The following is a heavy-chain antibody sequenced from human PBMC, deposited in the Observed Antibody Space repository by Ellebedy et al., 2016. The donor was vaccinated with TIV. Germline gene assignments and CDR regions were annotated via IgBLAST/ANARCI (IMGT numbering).Heavy chain of an antibody. CDR1: GGSISSYY. Sequence: SETLSLTCTVSGGSISSYYWSWIRQPPGKGLEWIGYIYYSGSTNYNPSLKSRVTISVDTSKNQFSLKLSSVTAADTAVYYCARHRQKGIYDSSGLPLGYYYYYGMDVWGQGTTVTVSS. J-gene: IGHJ6*02. D-gene: IGHD3-22*01. CDR2: IYYSGST. V-gene: IGHV4-59*08. CDR3: ARHRQKGIYDSSGLPLGYYYYYGMDV.